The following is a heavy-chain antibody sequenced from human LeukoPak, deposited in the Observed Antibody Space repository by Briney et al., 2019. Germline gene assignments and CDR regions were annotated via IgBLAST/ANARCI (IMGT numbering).Heavy chain of an antibody. CDR2: GLYTGNT. Sequence: SETLSLTCSVSGGSIAVNHYYWGWVRQPPGKGLEWIGSGLYTGNTYSNPSLRSRVTISVDTSKNEFSLKMNSVTAADTAVYYCAREHRSSKYFDSWGQGALMIVSS. D-gene: IGHD6-6*01. CDR3: AREHRSSKYFDS. V-gene: IGHV4-39*02. CDR1: GGSIAVNHYY. J-gene: IGHJ4*02.